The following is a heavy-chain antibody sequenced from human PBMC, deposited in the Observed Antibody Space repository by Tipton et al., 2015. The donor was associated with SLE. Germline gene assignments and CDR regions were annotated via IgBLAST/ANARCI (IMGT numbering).Heavy chain of an antibody. V-gene: IGHV4-59*01. CDR3: ARGGDIYFYDGSGYRIAFDI. D-gene: IGHD3-22*01. CDR1: GVSITTYY. Sequence: GLVKPSETLSLTCTVSGVSITTYYWSWIRQPPGKGLEWIGYIYHTGSTTYNPSLKSRVSMSVDTSKNQFSLELSSVTAADTAVYFCARGGDIYFYDGSGYRIAFDIWGQGTIVTVSS. CDR2: IYHTGST. J-gene: IGHJ3*02.